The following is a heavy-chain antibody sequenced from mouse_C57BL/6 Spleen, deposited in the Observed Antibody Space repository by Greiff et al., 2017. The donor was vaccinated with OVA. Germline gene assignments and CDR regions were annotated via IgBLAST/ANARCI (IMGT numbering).Heavy chain of an antibody. V-gene: IGHV5-17*01. CDR2: ISSGSSTI. CDR3: ARKIPDYYAMDY. CDR1: GFTFSDYG. Sequence: EVHLVESGGGLVKPGGSLKLSCAASGFTFSDYGMHWVRQAPEKGLEWVAYISSGSSTIYYADTVKGRFTISRDNAKNTLFLQMTSLRSEDTAMYYCARKIPDYYAMDYWGQGTSVTVSS. J-gene: IGHJ4*01.